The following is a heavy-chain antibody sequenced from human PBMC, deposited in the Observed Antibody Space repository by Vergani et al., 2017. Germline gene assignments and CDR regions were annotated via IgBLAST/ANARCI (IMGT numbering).Heavy chain of an antibody. CDR1: GGSFSGYY. J-gene: IGHJ6*03. D-gene: IGHD3-3*01. V-gene: IGHV4-34*01. CDR3: ARSMGGLWAYYDFWGANCYMDV. CDR2: FNHSGST. Sequence: QVQLQQWGAGLLQPSETLSLTCAVYGGSFSGYYWSWIRQPPGKGLEWIGEFNHSGSTNYNPSLKSRVTISVDTSKNQFSRKLSSVTAADTAVYYCARSMGGLWAYYDFWGANCYMDVWGKGTTVTVSS.